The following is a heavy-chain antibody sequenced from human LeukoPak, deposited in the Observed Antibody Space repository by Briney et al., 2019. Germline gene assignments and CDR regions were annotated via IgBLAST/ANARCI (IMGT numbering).Heavy chain of an antibody. Sequence: ASVKVSCKVSGYTLTELSMHWVRQAPGKGLEWMGGFDPEDGETIYAQKFQGRVTMTEDTSTSTAYMELRSLRSDDTAVYYCARDVSYSGSYMVGGFDYWGQGTLVTVSS. D-gene: IGHD1-26*01. CDR1: GYTLTELS. CDR2: FDPEDGET. CDR3: ARDVSYSGSYMVGGFDY. V-gene: IGHV1-24*01. J-gene: IGHJ4*02.